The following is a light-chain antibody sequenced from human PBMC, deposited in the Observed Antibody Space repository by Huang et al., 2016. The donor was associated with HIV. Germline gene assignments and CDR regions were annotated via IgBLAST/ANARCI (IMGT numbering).Light chain of an antibody. J-gene: IGKJ4*01. Sequence: EIVLTQPPGTLSLSPGERATLPCRASQSVRSSSLAWYQQKPGQSPRLLIFGASNRATAIPDRFSGSGSATDFTLAISRLEPEDFAVYYCQQYGSSPLTFGGGTKVEIK. V-gene: IGKV3-20*01. CDR2: GAS. CDR3: QQYGSSPLT. CDR1: QSVRSSS.